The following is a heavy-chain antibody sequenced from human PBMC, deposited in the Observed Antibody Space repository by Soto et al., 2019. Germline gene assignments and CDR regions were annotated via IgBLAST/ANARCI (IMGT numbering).Heavy chain of an antibody. D-gene: IGHD6-19*01. Sequence: SETLSLTCAVSGVSISSGNWWTWVRQTPQRGLEYIGEIFHDGTANYYPSFERRVAISVDTSKNQFSLKLSSVTAADTAVYYCARDGRGHIAVASNWFDPWGQGTLVTVSS. J-gene: IGHJ5*02. CDR1: GVSISSGNW. CDR3: ARDGRGHIAVASNWFDP. CDR2: IFHDGTA. V-gene: IGHV4-4*02.